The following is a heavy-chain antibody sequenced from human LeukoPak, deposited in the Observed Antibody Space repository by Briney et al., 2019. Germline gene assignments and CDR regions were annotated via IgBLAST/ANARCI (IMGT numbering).Heavy chain of an antibody. D-gene: IGHD3-22*01. CDR3: AREPPGGYYDSSTPDY. J-gene: IGHJ4*02. V-gene: IGHV3-11*04. CDR1: GFTFSDYY. CDR2: ISSSGSTI. Sequence: PGGSLRLSCAASGFTFSDYYMSWIRQAPGKGLEGVSYISSSGSTIYYAYSVKGRFTISRDNAKNSLYLQMNSLSAEDTAVYYCAREPPGGYYDSSTPDYWGQGTLVTVSS.